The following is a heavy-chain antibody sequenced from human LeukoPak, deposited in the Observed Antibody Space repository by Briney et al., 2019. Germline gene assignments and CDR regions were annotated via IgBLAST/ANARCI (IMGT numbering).Heavy chain of an antibody. Sequence: PGGSLRLSCAASGFTFSSYWMSWVRQAPGKGLEWVANIKQDGSEKYYVDSVKGRFTISRDNAKNSLYLQMNSLRAEDTAVYYCARDQYDFWSGSAGYYFDYWGQGTLVTVSS. CDR1: GFTFSSYW. V-gene: IGHV3-7*01. CDR3: ARDQYDFWSGSAGYYFDY. J-gene: IGHJ4*02. D-gene: IGHD3-3*01. CDR2: IKQDGSEK.